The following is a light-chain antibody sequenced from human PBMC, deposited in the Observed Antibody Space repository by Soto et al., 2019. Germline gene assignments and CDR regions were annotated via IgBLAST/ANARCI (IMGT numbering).Light chain of an antibody. J-gene: IGKJ1*01. CDR1: QSISSW. Sequence: DIQMTQSPSTLSASVGDRVTITCRASQSISSWLAWYQQKPGKAPKLLIYDASSLESGVPSRFSGSRSGTQFTLTISSLQPDDFATYYCQQYNSYPWTVGQGTKVEIK. CDR3: QQYNSYPWT. CDR2: DAS. V-gene: IGKV1-5*01.